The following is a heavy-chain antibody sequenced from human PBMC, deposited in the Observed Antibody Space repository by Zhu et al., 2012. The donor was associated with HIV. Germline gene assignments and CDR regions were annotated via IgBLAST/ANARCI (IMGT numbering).Heavy chain of an antibody. J-gene: IGHJ5*02. CDR1: GGSISSYY. D-gene: IGHD3-10*01. CDR2: IYYSGST. CDR3: AREGANYYGSGSWGFDP. V-gene: IGHV4-59*01. Sequence: QVQLQESGPGLVKPSETLSLTCTVSGGSISSYYWSWIRQPPGKGLEWIGYIYYSGSTNYNPSLKSRVTISVDTSKNQFSLKLSSVTAADTAVYYCAREGANYYGSGSWGFDPWGQGTLVTVSS.